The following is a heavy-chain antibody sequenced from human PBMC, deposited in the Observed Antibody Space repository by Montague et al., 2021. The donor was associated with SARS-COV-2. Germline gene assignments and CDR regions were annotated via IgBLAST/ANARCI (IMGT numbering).Heavy chain of an antibody. Sequence: SETLSLTCTVSGASISTYYWSWIRQPPGKGLEWIAYINYSGITNHNPSLKSRVSVSLDTSKNHLSLNLKSVTAADTAVYYCARSGWLTRGFDSWGQGTLVFVSS. V-gene: IGHV4-59*01. CDR3: ARSGWLTRGFDS. CDR1: GASISTYY. J-gene: IGHJ4*02. CDR2: INYSGIT. D-gene: IGHD5-12*01.